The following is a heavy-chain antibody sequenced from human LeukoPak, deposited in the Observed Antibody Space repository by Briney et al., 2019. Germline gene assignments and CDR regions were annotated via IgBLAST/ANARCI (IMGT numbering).Heavy chain of an antibody. CDR3: ARDSSPDS. D-gene: IGHD6-13*01. J-gene: IGHJ4*02. CDR2: ISSSSSTI. V-gene: IGHV3-48*01. Sequence: GGSLRLSCAASGFTFSTYSMNWVRQAPGKGLEWVSYISSSSSTIYYADSVKGRFTISRDNAKNSLYLQMNNLRAEDTAVYYCARDSSPDSWGQGTLVTVSS. CDR1: GFTFSTYS.